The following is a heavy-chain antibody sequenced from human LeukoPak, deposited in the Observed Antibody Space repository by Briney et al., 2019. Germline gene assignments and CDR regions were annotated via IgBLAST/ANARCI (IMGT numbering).Heavy chain of an antibody. J-gene: IGHJ4*02. CDR2: ISGSGGST. Sequence: GGSLRLSCAASGFTFSSYATSWVRQAPGKGLEWVSAISGSGGSTYYADSVKGRFTISRDNSKNTLYLQMNSLRAEDTAVYYCAKEKWELRERMLDYWGQGTLVTVSS. CDR3: AKEKWELRERMLDY. D-gene: IGHD1-26*01. CDR1: GFTFSSYA. V-gene: IGHV3-23*01.